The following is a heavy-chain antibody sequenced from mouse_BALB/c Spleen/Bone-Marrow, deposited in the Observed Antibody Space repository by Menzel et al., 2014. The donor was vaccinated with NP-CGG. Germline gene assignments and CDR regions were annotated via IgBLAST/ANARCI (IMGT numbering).Heavy chain of an antibody. J-gene: IGHJ4*01. V-gene: IGHV1S137*01. CDR1: GYTFTDYA. CDR3: ARGYSNNYAMDY. Sequence: QLKQSGAELVRPGVSVKISCKGSGYTFTDYAMHWVKQSHAESLEWIGVINTYFGDISYNQKFKGKATIAVDKTSRTVYMELARLTAEDSAIYYCARGYSNNYAMDYWGQGTSVTVSS. CDR2: INTYFGDI. D-gene: IGHD2-5*01.